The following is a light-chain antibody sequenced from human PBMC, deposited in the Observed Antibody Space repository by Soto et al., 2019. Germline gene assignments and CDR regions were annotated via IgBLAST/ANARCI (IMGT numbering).Light chain of an antibody. Sequence: EIVLTQSPGTLSLSPGERATLSCRASQSVSSSYLAWYQQKPGQAPRLLIYGASSRATGIPDRFSGSGSGTDFTLTISRLEPEDFAVYYCQQYGPPQTFCQGTKVEIK. V-gene: IGKV3-20*01. J-gene: IGKJ1*01. CDR1: QSVSSSY. CDR3: QQYGPPQT. CDR2: GAS.